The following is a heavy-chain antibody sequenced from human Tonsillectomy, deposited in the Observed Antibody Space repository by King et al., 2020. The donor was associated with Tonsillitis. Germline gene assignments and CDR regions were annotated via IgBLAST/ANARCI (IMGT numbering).Heavy chain of an antibody. CDR3: AKDSKDTYNYWGMGYFDS. Sequence: VQLVESGGGVVQPGRSLRLSCAASGFTFSHFGMHWVRQAPGKGLEWVAVISYDGNDKYYADSVKGRFTISRDNYKNTLYLQMNSLRAEDTAVYYCAKDSKDTYNYWGMGYFDSWGQGTLVTVSS. D-gene: IGHD5-24*01. CDR1: GFTFSHFG. V-gene: IGHV3-30*18. J-gene: IGHJ4*02. CDR2: ISYDGNDK.